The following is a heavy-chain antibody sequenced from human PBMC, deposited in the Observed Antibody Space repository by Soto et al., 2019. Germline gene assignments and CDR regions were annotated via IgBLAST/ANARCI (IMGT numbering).Heavy chain of an antibody. CDR1: GFTFSSYA. CDR2: ISGSGGST. Sequence: GGSLRLSCAASGFTFSSYAMSWVRQAPGKGLEWVSAISGSGGSTYYADSVKGRFTISRDNSKNTLYLQMNSLRAEDTAVYYCASLRFLEHHYYYYMDVWGKGTTVTV. J-gene: IGHJ6*03. V-gene: IGHV3-23*01. D-gene: IGHD3-3*01. CDR3: ASLRFLEHHYYYYMDV.